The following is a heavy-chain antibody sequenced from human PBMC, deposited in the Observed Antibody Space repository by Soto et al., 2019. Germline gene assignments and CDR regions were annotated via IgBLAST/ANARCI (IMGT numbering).Heavy chain of an antibody. CDR3: VKGGWLDF. J-gene: IGHJ5*01. D-gene: IGHD3-16*01. Sequence: EVPLLESGGGLVQPGGSLRLSCAASGFTFNTFEMSWVRQAPGRGLEWVSFISTDSSRAYYADAVKGRFTISRDNSKHPLYLQMNSLTAEDTAVYACVKGGWLDFWGQGTLVTVSS. V-gene: IGHV3-23*01. CDR1: GFTFNTFE. CDR2: ISTDSSRA.